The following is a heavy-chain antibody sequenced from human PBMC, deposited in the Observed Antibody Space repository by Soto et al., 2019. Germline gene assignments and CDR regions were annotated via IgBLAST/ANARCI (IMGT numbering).Heavy chain of an antibody. CDR3: ARVRIGDYYDSSGYYPADYFDY. CDR1: GGSISSSSYY. Sequence: SETLSLTCTVSGGSISSSSYYWGWIRQPPGKGLEWIGYIYYSGSTYYNPSLKSRVTISVDTSKNQFSLKLSSVTAADTAVYYCARVRIGDYYDSSGYYPADYFDYWGQGTLVTVSS. V-gene: IGHV4-30-4*08. J-gene: IGHJ4*02. CDR2: IYYSGST. D-gene: IGHD3-22*01.